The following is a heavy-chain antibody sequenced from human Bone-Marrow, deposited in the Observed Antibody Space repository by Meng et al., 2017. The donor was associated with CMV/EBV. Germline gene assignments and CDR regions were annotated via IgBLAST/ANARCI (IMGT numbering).Heavy chain of an antibody. CDR2: IDPSDSYT. CDR3: ASQGYCSSTSCYGDWYFDL. Sequence: LTSYWISWVRKMPGKGLEWMGRIDPSDSYTNYSPSFQGHVTISADKSISTAYLQWSSLKASDTAMYYCASQGYCSSTSCYGDWYFDLWGRGTLVTVSS. CDR1: LTSYW. J-gene: IGHJ2*01. V-gene: IGHV5-10-1*01. D-gene: IGHD2-2*01.